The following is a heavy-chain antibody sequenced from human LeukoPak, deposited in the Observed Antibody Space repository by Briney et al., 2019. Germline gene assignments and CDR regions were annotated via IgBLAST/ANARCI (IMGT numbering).Heavy chain of an antibody. J-gene: IGHJ4*02. V-gene: IGHV1-8*01. Sequence: GASVKVSCKASGYTFTSYDINWVRQATGQGLEWMGWMNPSSGNTGYAQKFQGRVTMTRNTSISTAYMELSSLRSEDTAVYYCARAGWRYFDWKTYYFDYWGQGTLVTVSS. CDR1: GYTFTSYD. D-gene: IGHD3-9*01. CDR3: ARAGWRYFDWKTYYFDY. CDR2: MNPSSGNT.